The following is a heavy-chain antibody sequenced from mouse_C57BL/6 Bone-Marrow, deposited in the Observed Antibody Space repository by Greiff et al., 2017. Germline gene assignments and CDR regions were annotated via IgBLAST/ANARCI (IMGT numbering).Heavy chain of an antibody. CDR2: ISSGSSTI. Sequence: VKLVESGGGLVKPGGSLKLSCAASGFTFSDYGMHWVRQAPEKGLEWVAYISSGSSTIYYADTVKGRFTISRDNAKNTLFLQMTSLRSEDTAMYYCARAGNSWFAYWGQGTLVTVSA. J-gene: IGHJ3*01. V-gene: IGHV5-17*01. CDR1: GFTFSDYG. CDR3: ARAGNSWFAY.